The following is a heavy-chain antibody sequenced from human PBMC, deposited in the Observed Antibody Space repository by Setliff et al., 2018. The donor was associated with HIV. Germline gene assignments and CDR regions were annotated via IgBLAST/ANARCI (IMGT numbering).Heavy chain of an antibody. CDR1: GYTFTSYT. J-gene: IGHJ6*03. D-gene: IGHD6-13*01. V-gene: IGHV7-4-1*02. CDR3: ARATIAAAGNYYYYYYMDV. CDR2: INTKTGNP. Sequence: ASVMVSCKASGYTFTSYTMNWVRQAPGQGLEWMGWINTKTGNPTYAQGFTGRFVFSLDTSVSTAYLQISSLKADDTAVYYCARATIAAAGNYYYYYYMDVWGKGTTVTVSS.